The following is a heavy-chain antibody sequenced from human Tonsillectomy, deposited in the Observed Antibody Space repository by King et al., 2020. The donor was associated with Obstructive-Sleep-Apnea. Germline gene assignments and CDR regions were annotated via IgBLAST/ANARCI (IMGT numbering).Heavy chain of an antibody. D-gene: IGHD6-19*01. CDR2: ISGRGGST. Sequence: VQLVESGGGLVQPGGSLRLSCAASGFTFSSYAMSWVRQAPGKGLEWVSVISGRGGSTYYANSVKGRLTISRDNSKTTLYLQMNSLRAEDTAVYYCAKARQPYVSGEDYFDYWGQGTLVTVSS. J-gene: IGHJ4*02. CDR3: AKARQPYVSGEDYFDY. CDR1: GFTFSSYA. V-gene: IGHV3-23*04.